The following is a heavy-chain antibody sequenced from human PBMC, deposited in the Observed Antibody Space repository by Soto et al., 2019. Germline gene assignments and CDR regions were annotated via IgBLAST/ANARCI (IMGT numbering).Heavy chain of an antibody. CDR2: IYYSGST. V-gene: IGHV4-30-4*01. CDR1: GGSISSGDYY. D-gene: IGHD2-15*01. CDR3: AREGGGCRFDY. Sequence: SETLSLTCTVSGGSISSGDYYWSWIRQPPGKGLEWIGYIYYSGSTYYNPSLKSRVTISVDTSKNQFSLKLSSVTAADTAVYYCAREGGGCRFDYWGQGALVTVSS. J-gene: IGHJ4*02.